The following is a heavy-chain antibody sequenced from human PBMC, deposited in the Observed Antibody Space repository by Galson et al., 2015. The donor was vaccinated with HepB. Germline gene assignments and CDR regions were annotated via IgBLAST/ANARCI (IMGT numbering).Heavy chain of an antibody. Sequence: SLRLSCAASGFTFSSYGMHWVRQAPGKGLEWVAVIWYDGSNKYYADSVKGRFTISRDNSKNTLYLQMNSLRAEDTAVYYCARDAKGSLAMVTYYFDYWGQGTLVTVSS. J-gene: IGHJ4*02. V-gene: IGHV3-33*01. CDR3: ARDAKGSLAMVTYYFDY. D-gene: IGHD5-18*01. CDR1: GFTFSSYG. CDR2: IWYDGSNK.